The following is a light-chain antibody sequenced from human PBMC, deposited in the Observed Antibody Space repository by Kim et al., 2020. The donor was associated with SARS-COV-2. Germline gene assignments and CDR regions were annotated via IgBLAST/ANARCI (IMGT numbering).Light chain of an antibody. CDR2: DSS. CDR3: QQDDNLPYS. CDR1: QDISNY. V-gene: IGKV1-33*01. Sequence: DIQMTQSPSSLSASVGDRVTITCQASQDISNYLNWYQQKPGKAPKLLIYDSSNLETGVPSRFSGSGSRTDFTFTSSSLQPEDIATYYCQQDDNLPYSFGQGTELEI. J-gene: IGKJ2*03.